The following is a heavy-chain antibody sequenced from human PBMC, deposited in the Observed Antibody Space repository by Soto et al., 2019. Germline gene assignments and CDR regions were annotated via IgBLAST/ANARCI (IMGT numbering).Heavy chain of an antibody. CDR3: ARDGWAVDYGMDV. D-gene: IGHD1-26*01. CDR1: GFTFSSYS. Sequence: EVQLVESGGGLVQPGGSLRLSCAASGFTFSSYSMNWVRQAPGKGLEWVSYISSSSSTIYYADSVKGRFTISRDNAKNSLYLQINSLRDEDTAVYYCARDGWAVDYGMDVWGQGTTVTVSS. CDR2: ISSSSSTI. V-gene: IGHV3-48*02. J-gene: IGHJ6*02.